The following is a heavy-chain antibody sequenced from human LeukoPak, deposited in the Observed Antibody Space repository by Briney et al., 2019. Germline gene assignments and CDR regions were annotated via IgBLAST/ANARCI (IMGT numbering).Heavy chain of an antibody. J-gene: IGHJ3*02. D-gene: IGHD6-13*01. CDR2: FDPEDGET. Sequence: ASVKVSCKVSGYTLTELSMHWVRQAPGKGLEWMGGFDPEDGETIYAQKFQGRVTMTEDTSTDTAYMELRSLRSEDTAVYYCARTLRPGYSSSWPLFDIWGQGTMVTVSS. CDR3: ARTLRPGYSSSWPLFDI. V-gene: IGHV1-24*01. CDR1: GYTLTELS.